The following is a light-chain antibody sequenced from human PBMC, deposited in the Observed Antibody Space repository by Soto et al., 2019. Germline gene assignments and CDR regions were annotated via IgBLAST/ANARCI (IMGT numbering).Light chain of an antibody. Sequence: DIQLTQSPSFLSASVGDRVTITCRASQGISSYLAWYQQKPGKAPKLLIYTASTLQSGVPSRFSGSRSGTEFTLTISSLQHEDFATYYSPQPNSYPFTFGPGTKVDI. CDR1: QGISSY. V-gene: IGKV1-9*01. CDR3: PQPNSYPFT. CDR2: TAS. J-gene: IGKJ3*01.